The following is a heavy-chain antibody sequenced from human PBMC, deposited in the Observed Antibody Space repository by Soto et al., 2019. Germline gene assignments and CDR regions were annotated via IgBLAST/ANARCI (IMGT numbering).Heavy chain of an antibody. CDR3: ARSYNDY. D-gene: IGHD1-1*01. J-gene: IGHJ4*02. Sequence: QVQLVQSGAEVNKPGASVKVSCKASGGTLSSYAISWVRQAPGQGLEWMGGTIPTFGTANSAQKFQGRVTNTAYKPTNKAYMELSSLRSEDTAVYYCARSYNDYWGEGTLVTVSS. CDR2: TIPTFGTA. CDR1: GGTLSSYA. V-gene: IGHV1-69*06.